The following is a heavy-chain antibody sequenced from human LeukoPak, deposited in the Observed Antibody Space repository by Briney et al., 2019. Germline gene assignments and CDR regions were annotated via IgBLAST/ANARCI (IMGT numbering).Heavy chain of an antibody. V-gene: IGHV3-23*01. CDR2: ISGSGGST. J-gene: IGHJ4*02. D-gene: IGHD5-24*01. Sequence: PGGSLRLSCAASGFTFSSYGMSWVRQAPGKGLEWVSAISGSGGSTYYADSVKGRFTISRDNSKNTLYLQMNSLRVEDTAVYYCAARRDGYSQLDYWGQGILVTVSS. CDR3: AARRDGYSQLDY. CDR1: GFTFSSYG.